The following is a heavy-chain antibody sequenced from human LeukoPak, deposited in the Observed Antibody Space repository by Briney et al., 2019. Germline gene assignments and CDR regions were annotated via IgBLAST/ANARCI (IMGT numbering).Heavy chain of an antibody. CDR2: LYAGGST. Sequence: PGGSLRLSCAASGFTLSSYSMNWVRQAPGKGLDWVSGLYAGGSTYYAGSVTGRFTISRDDSKNTLYLQMTSLRVDDTAIYYCVRGNGNVGGRLDPWGQGAWVTVSS. J-gene: IGHJ5*02. V-gene: IGHV3-66*01. D-gene: IGHD1-1*01. CDR1: GFTLSSYS. CDR3: VRGNGNVGGRLDP.